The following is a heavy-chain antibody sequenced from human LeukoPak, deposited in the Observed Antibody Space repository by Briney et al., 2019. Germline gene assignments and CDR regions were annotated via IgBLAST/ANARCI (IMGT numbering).Heavy chain of an antibody. CDR3: ARGAQTVAAADNWFDP. CDR1: GVSISSSSYY. D-gene: IGHD6-13*01. V-gene: IGHV4-39*07. CDR2: IYYSGST. J-gene: IGHJ5*02. Sequence: PSETLSLTCTVSGVSISSSSYYWGWLRQPPGKGLEWIGSIYYSGSTYYNPSLKSRVTIPVDTSKNQFSLQLSSVTAADTAVYYCARGAQTVAAADNWFDPWGQGTLVTVSS.